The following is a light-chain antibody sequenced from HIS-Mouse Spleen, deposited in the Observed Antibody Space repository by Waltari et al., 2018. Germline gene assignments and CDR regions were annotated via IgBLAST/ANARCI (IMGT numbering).Light chain of an antibody. V-gene: IGLV3-10*01. CDR1: ALPQHY. CDR2: EDS. CDR3: YSTDSSGNHRV. Sequence: SYELTQPPSVSVSPGQTARITCSGDALPQHYAYLYQQKSGQAPVLVIYEDSKRPSGIPERFSGSSSGTMATLTISGAQVEDEADYYCYSTDSSGNHRVFGGGTKLTVL. J-gene: IGLJ2*01.